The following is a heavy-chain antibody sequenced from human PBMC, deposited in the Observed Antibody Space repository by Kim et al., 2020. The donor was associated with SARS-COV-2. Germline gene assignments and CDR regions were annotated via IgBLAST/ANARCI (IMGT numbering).Heavy chain of an antibody. J-gene: IGHJ6*02. CDR2: IWYDGSSK. CDR3: ARALSGYYGMDV. CDR1: GFTFSSYG. Sequence: GGSLRLSCAASGFTFSSYGMNLVRQAPGKGLEWVAVIWYDGSSKYYADSVKGRFTISRDNSKNMLYLQMNSLRAEVTAVYYCARALSGYYGMDVWGQGTT. D-gene: IGHD3-10*01. V-gene: IGHV3-33*01.